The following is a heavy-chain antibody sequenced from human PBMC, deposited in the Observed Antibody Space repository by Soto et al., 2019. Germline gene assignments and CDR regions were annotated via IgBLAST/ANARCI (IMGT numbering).Heavy chain of an antibody. CDR1: GFTFSGYA. CDR2: ISGSGGST. CDR3: AKGPYYDCWSRSFDY. J-gene: IGHJ4*02. D-gene: IGHD3-3*01. Sequence: GGSLRLSCAASGFTFSGYAMSWVRQAPGKGLEWVSAISGSGGSTYYADSVKGRFTISRDNSKNTLYLQMNSLRAEDTAVYYCAKGPYYDCWSRSFDYWGQGTLAAVYS. V-gene: IGHV3-23*01.